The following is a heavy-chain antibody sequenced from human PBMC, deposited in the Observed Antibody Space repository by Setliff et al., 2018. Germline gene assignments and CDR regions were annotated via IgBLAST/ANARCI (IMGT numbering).Heavy chain of an antibody. CDR2: IYTSWST. CDR1: GGTFTYYY. Sequence: SETLSLTCAASGGTFTYYYWTWIRQPPGKGLEWLGQIYTSWSTNYNPSLKGRATLSIDTSKNHFSLKLSSVTAADTAVYYCARGRNIAARLLDSWGQGTLVTVSS. V-gene: IGHV4-4*07. D-gene: IGHD6-6*01. CDR3: ARGRNIAARLLDS. J-gene: IGHJ4*02.